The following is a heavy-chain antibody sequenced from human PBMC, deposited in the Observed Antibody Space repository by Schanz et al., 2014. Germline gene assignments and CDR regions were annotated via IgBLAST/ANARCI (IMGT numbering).Heavy chain of an antibody. CDR1: GGTFSTYT. CDR2: IIPILGIA. Sequence: QVQLVQSGAEVKKPGSSVKVSCKASGGTFSTYTISWVRQAPGQGLEWMGRIIPILGIANYAQKFQGRVTMTTDTSTSTAYMELRSLRSDDTAVYYCARDSGSSSWYPSDYWGQGTLVTVSS. CDR3: ARDSGSSSWYPSDY. D-gene: IGHD6-13*01. J-gene: IGHJ4*02. V-gene: IGHV1-69*08.